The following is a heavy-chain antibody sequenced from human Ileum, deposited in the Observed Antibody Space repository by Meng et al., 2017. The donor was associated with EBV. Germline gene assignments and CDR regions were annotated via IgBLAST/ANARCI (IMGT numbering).Heavy chain of an antibody. Sequence: VQPEEADPALVKPPGTLSLPCPVSGGSMSMSHWWSWVRQPPGKGLEWIGEIFHSGSTNYNPSLKSRVTVSVDKSKNQFSLNLNSVTTADTALYYCAAHIGNNYGPYDYWGQGTLVTVSS. V-gene: IGHV4-4*03. D-gene: IGHD5-18*01. CDR1: GGSMSMSHW. J-gene: IGHJ4*02. CDR2: IFHSGST. CDR3: AAHIGNNYGPYDY.